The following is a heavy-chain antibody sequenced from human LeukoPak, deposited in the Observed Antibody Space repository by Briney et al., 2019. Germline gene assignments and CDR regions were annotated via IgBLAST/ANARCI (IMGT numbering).Heavy chain of an antibody. CDR2: ISYDGSNK. Sequence: GGSLRLSCAASGFTFSSYGMHWVRQAPGKGLEWVAVISYDGSNKYYADSVKGRFTISRDNSKNTLYLQMNSLRAEDTAVYYCASLSGIFGVVIDNLDYWGQGTLVTVSS. J-gene: IGHJ4*02. D-gene: IGHD3-3*01. CDR3: ASLSGIFGVVIDNLDY. CDR1: GFTFSSYG. V-gene: IGHV3-30*03.